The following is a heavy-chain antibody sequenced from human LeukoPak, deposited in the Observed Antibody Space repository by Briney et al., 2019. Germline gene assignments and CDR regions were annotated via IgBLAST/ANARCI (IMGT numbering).Heavy chain of an antibody. J-gene: IGHJ4*02. V-gene: IGHV1-18*01. CDR1: GYTFTSYG. CDR2: ISAYNGNT. CDR3: ARGDGSGSYSAYNFDY. D-gene: IGHD3-10*01. Sequence: ASVKVSCKASGYTFTSYGISWVRQAPGQGLEWMGWISAYNGNTNYAQKLQGRVTMTTDTSTSTAYMELRSLRSDDTAVYYGARGDGSGSYSAYNFDYWGQGTLVTVSS.